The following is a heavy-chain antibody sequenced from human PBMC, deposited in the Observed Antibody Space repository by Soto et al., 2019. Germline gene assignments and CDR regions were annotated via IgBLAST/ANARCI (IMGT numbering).Heavy chain of an antibody. J-gene: IGHJ4*02. CDR1: GGSISSTNW. D-gene: IGHD2-2*02. V-gene: IGHV4-4*02. CDR3: ATLPPRIELAVLPIPT. Sequence: QVQLQESGPGLVKPSGTLSLTCAVSGGSISSTNWWSWVRQSPGKGLEWIGGIYHSGSTNYNPSLRGRVTISVDKSNNQFSLKIRSVTAADTAMYYCATLPPRIELAVLPIPTWGQGTLVTVTS. CDR2: IYHSGST.